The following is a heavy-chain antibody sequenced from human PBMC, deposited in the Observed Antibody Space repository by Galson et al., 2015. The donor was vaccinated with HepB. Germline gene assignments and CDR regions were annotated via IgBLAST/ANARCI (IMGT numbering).Heavy chain of an antibody. CDR3: ARAREEYTSSSGLSL. CDR1: GGTFSSYA. D-gene: IGHD6-6*01. J-gene: IGHJ4*02. V-gene: IGHV1-69*10. CDR2: IIPMYDIG. Sequence: SVKVSCKASGGTFSSYAIFWVRQAPRQGLEWMGGIIPMYDIGNYAQKFQDRVTITADKSTSTAYMELSSLRSDDTAMYYCARAREEYTSSSGLSLWGQGTLVTVSP.